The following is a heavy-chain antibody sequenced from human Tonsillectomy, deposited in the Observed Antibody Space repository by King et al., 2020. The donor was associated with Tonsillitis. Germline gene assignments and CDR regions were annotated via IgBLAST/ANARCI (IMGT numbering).Heavy chain of an antibody. V-gene: IGHV3-23*04. J-gene: IGHJ5*02. CDR2: ISSSGST. CDR1: GFTFRNYA. CDR3: AKPPGTVAPGWFDP. Sequence: VQLVESGGGLVQPGGSLRLSCGASGFTFRNYAMGWVRQAPGKGLEWVSGISSSGSTYYADSVKGRFTISRDNSKNTLYLQMDSLRAWDTAVYYCAKPPGTVAPGWFDPWGQGTLVTVSS. D-gene: IGHD4-23*01.